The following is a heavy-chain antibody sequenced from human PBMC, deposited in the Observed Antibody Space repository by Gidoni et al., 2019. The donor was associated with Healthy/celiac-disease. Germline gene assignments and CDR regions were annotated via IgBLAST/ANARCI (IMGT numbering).Heavy chain of an antibody. J-gene: IGHJ6*02. V-gene: IGHV3-72*01. CDR1: GFTFSDHY. D-gene: IGHD6-19*01. CDR2: TRNKANSYTT. Sequence: EVQLVESGGGLVQPGGSLRLSCAASGFTFSDHYMDWVRQAPGKGLEWVGRTRNKANSYTTEYAASVKGRFTISRDDSKNSLYLQMNSLKTEDTAVYYCARDVAGSGWYNGMDVWGQGTTVTVSS. CDR3: ARDVAGSGWYNGMDV.